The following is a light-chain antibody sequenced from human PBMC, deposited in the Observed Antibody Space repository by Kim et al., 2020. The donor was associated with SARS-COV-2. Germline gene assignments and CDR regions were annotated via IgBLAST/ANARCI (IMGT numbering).Light chain of an antibody. V-gene: IGLV1-44*01. J-gene: IGLJ3*02. CDR3: GAWDDSLNGPV. Sequence: GQRVSTSCSGGSSNIVRFPVNWYQRLPGAAPKLLVDTNNVRPSGVADRFFGSKSGATASLVIRGLQSEGGADYYCGAWDDSLNGPVFGGGAKVTVL. CDR1: SSNIVRFP. CDR2: TNN.